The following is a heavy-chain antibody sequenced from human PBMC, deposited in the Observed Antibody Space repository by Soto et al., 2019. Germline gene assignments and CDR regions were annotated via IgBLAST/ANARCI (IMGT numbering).Heavy chain of an antibody. J-gene: IGHJ4*02. D-gene: IGHD2-21*01. CDR2: IYYSGST. Sequence: SETLSLTCTVSGGSISSSSYYWGWIRQPPGKGLEWIGSIYYSGSTYYNPSLKSRVTISVDTSTSTVSMELNSLGSDDTAVYFCARSLLQGDFWGQGTLVTVSS. V-gene: IGHV4-39*01. CDR1: GGSISSSSYY. CDR3: ARSLLQGDF.